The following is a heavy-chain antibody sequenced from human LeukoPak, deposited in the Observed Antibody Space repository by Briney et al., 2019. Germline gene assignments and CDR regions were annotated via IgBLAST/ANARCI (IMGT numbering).Heavy chain of an antibody. CDR3: ARGGVGYNRAFDM. Sequence: GGSLRLSCAASGFTFSNYGMHWVRQAPGKGLEWVAIVSYDGSKKNSADPVKSRFTISRDNSKNTLYLQMKRLRGEDTAVYYCARGGVGYNRAFDMWGQGTMVTVSS. J-gene: IGHJ3*02. CDR1: GFTFSNYG. D-gene: IGHD5-24*01. CDR2: VSYDGSKK. V-gene: IGHV3-30*03.